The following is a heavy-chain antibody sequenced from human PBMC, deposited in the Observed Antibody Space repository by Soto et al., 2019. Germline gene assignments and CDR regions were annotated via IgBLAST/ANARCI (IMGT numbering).Heavy chain of an antibody. CDR2: IIPVTDTP. CDR1: GGTFSSHA. J-gene: IGHJ5*02. V-gene: IGHV1-69*06. D-gene: IGHD3-10*01. CDR3: ARGNKGPGHYGPGSQGWYGP. Sequence: QVQLVQSGPEVKKPGSSVKVSCKVSGGTFSSHAINWLRQAPGQGLEWMGVIIPVTDTPNNAEKFQGRVTINADKSTTTVYMELSSLTFDDTAVYFCARGNKGPGHYGPGSQGWYGPWCQGTLVTVSS.